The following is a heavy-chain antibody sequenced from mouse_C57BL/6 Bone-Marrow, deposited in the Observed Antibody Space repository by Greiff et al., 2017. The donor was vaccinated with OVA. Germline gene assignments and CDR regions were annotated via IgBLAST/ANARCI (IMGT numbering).Heavy chain of an antibody. J-gene: IGHJ4*01. CDR1: GYTFTSYW. CDR2: IDPNSGGT. Sequence: QVQLKQPGAELVKPGASVKLSCKASGYTFTSYWMHWVKQRPGRGLEWIGRIDPNSGGTKYNEKFKSKATLTVDKSSSTAYMQLSSLTSEDSAVYYCASEFITTQYYYAMDYWGQGTSVTVSS. D-gene: IGHD1-1*01. V-gene: IGHV1-62-3*01. CDR3: ASEFITTQYYYAMDY.